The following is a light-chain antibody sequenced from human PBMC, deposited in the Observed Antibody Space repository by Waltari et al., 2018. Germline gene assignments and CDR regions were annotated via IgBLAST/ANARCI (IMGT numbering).Light chain of an antibody. CDR2: DVR. CDR1: SIAIAAYDY. J-gene: IGLJ1*01. V-gene: IGLV2-14*01. CDR3: SSPTTRSTQV. Sequence: QSGLTQPASVSGSPGQSITISCIGTSIAIAAYDYVPWYQQHPGKAPKLLIYDVRDRPSGGSHRFSGSKSGNAASLTISGLQAEDEATYYCSSPTTRSTQVFGSGTKVTV.